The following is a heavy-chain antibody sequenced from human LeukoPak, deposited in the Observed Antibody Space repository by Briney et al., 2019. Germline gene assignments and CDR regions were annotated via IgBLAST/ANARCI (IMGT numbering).Heavy chain of an antibody. CDR1: GGSISSYY. J-gene: IGHJ1*01. CDR2: IYYSGST. D-gene: IGHD2-2*01. V-gene: IGHV4-59*12. CDR3: ARGEEDCSSTSCPEYFQH. Sequence: PSETLSLTCTVSGGSISSYYWSWIRQPPGKGLEWIGYIYYSGSTNYNPSLKSRVTISVDTSKNQFSLKLSSVTAADTAVYYCARGEEDCSSTSCPEYFQHWGQGTLVTVSS.